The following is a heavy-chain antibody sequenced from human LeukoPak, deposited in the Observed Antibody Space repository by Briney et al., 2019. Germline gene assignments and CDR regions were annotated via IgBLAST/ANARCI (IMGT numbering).Heavy chain of an antibody. D-gene: IGHD3-10*01. J-gene: IGHJ4*02. V-gene: IGHV3-74*01. CDR2: VKSGGSNP. Sequence: PGGSLRLSCAASRFSFSNYWMHWVRQAPGKGLVWVSRVKSGGSNPSYADSVKGRFTISRDNAENMLYLQMNTLGAEDTAVYYCARDIVSGSGSLDYWGQGTLVTVSP. CDR1: RFSFSNYW. CDR3: ARDIVSGSGSLDY.